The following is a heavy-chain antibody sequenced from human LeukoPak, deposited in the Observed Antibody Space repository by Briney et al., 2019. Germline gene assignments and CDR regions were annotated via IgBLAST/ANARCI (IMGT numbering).Heavy chain of an antibody. D-gene: IGHD6-13*01. J-gene: IGHJ4*02. CDR2: IYYSGST. Sequence: SETLSLTCTVSGGSTSSISYYWGWIRQPPGKGLEWIGSIYYSGSTSYNPSHESRVTISVDTSKNQFSLRLTSVTAADTAVYYCARDTPPYSSNWYGGGLFDYWGQGTLVTVSS. CDR1: GGSTSSISYY. V-gene: IGHV4-39*07. CDR3: ARDTPPYSSNWYGGGLFDY.